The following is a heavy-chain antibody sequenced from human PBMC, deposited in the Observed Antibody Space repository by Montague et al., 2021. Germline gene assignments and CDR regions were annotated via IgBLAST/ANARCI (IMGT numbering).Heavy chain of an antibody. CDR2: ITYTGNT. Sequence: SETLSLTCIVSGGSISSSNYHWGWIRQPPGKGLEWIGSITYTGNTYYTRSLKSRVTMSVYTSRNQFSLKLTSVTAADTAVYYCARLDIVLIYWGFDYWGQGTLVTVSS. J-gene: IGHJ4*02. CDR1: GGSISSSNYH. V-gene: IGHV4-39*01. CDR3: ARLDIVLIYWGFDY. D-gene: IGHD2-8*01.